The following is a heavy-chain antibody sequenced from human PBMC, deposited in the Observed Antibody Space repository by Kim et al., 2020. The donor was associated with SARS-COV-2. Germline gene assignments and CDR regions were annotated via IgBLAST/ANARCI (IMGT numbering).Heavy chain of an antibody. CDR3: AKNHLSFTVTSFDY. Sequence: ADYVKGRFTITRDNSKNTLYLKMNSRRAEDTAVYYCAKNHLSFTVTSFDYWGQGTLVTVSS. J-gene: IGHJ4*02. D-gene: IGHD4-17*01. V-gene: IGHV3-23*01.